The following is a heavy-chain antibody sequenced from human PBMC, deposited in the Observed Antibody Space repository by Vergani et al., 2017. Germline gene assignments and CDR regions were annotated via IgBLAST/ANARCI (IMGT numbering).Heavy chain of an antibody. CDR3: ARENWGYCSGGSCYSGFGMYV. V-gene: IGHV3-21*01. CDR1: GFTFSSYS. Sequence: EVQLVESGGGLVKPGGSLRLSCAASGFTFSSYSMNWVRQAPGKGLEWVSSISSSSSYIYYADAVKGRFTISRDNAKNSLYLQMNSLRAEDTAVYYCARENWGYCSGGSCYSGFGMYVWGQGTTVTVSS. J-gene: IGHJ6*02. CDR2: ISSSSSYI. D-gene: IGHD2-15*01.